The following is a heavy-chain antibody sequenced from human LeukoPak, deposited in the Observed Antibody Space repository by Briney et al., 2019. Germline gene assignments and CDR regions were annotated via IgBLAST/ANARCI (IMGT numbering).Heavy chain of an antibody. J-gene: IGHJ3*01. CDR2: ISGSGGST. CDR1: GFTFSSYA. D-gene: IGHD2-15*01. CDR3: TTDNLLSGVTGDDIFDV. Sequence: GGSLRLSCAASGFTFSSYAMSWVRQAPGKGLEWVSAISGSGGSTYYADSVKGRFTISRDNSKNTLYLQMNSLRAEDTAVYYCTTDNLLSGVTGDDIFDVWGQGTVVTVSS. V-gene: IGHV3-23*01.